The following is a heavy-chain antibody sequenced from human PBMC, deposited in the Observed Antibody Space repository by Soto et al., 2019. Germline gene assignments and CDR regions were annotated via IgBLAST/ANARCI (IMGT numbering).Heavy chain of an antibody. D-gene: IGHD4-17*01. CDR3: AKDIAYGDPASYYFDY. J-gene: IGHJ4*01. CDR2: ISWNSGSI. CDR1: GFTFDDYA. V-gene: IGHV3-9*01. Sequence: GGSLRLSCAASGFTFDDYAMHWVRQAPGKGLEWVSGISWNSGSIDYADSVKGRFTISRDNAKNSLHLQMNSLRTEDTALYYCAKDIAYGDPASYYFDYWGQGTLVTVSS.